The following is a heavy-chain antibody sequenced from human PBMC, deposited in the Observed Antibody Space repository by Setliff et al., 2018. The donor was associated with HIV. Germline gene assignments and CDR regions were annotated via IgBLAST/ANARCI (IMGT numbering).Heavy chain of an antibody. Sequence: PGGSLRLSCVASDFTFRDYGMAWVRQGPGKGLEWVAGVSNSGSEVYYADSVRGRFTISRDNAKNSLYLQMNSLRAEDTAVYYCARDGTRLLAAMDVWGKGTTVTVSS. CDR1: DFTFRDYG. CDR2: VSNSGSEV. D-gene: IGHD3-3*01. CDR3: ARDGTRLLAAMDV. J-gene: IGHJ6*03. V-gene: IGHV3-21*06.